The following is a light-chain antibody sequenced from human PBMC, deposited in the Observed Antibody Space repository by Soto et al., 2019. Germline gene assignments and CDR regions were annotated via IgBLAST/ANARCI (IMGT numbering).Light chain of an antibody. CDR2: AAS. J-gene: IGKJ1*01. CDR3: LQHNNYPRA. CDR1: QGIGND. V-gene: IGKV1-17*01. Sequence: DIQMTQSPSSLSASVGDRVTITCRASQGIGNDLGWYQQKPGKAPKRLIYAASSLQSGVPSRFSGSGSGTEFTRTISSLQPEDFATYYCLQHNNYPRAFGQGTKVECK.